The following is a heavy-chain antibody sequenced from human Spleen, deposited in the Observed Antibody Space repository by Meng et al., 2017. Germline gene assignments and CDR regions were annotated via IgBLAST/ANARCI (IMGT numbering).Heavy chain of an antibody. CDR3: ARGAQAATGMRWFDP. CDR2: IYTSGST. CDR1: GGSIRSGSYY. D-gene: IGHD6-13*01. J-gene: IGHJ5*02. V-gene: IGHV4-61*02. Sequence: AQLQESGPGLGRPSTTLPLTCTVSGGSIRSGSYYWSWIRQPAGKGLEWIGRIYTSGSTNYNPSLKSRVTMSVDTSNNQFSLRLNSLTAADTAVYYCARGAQAATGMRWFDPWGQGTLVTVSS.